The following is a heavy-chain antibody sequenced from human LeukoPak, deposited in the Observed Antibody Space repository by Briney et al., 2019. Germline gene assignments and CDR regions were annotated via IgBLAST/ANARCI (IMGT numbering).Heavy chain of an antibody. Sequence: PGGSLRLSCAASGFTFNKYAMSWVRQAPGKGLEWLSLISTSARTHYADSVKGRFTISRDNSKNTLYLQMNTLRVDDTGIYYCAKDLDSIGSYESPGDYWGQGTQVTVSS. CDR3: AKDLDSIGSYESPGDY. V-gene: IGHV3-23*01. J-gene: IGHJ4*02. CDR1: GFTFNKYA. CDR2: ISTSART. D-gene: IGHD6-19*01.